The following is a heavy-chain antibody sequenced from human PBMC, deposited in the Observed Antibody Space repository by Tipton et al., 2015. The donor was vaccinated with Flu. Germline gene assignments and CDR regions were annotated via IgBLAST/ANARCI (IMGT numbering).Heavy chain of an antibody. Sequence: SLRLSCAASGFSFSSYGMHWVRQAPGKGLEWVANINQGGSEKYYVDSVKGRFTISRDNAKNSLHLHMNSLRAEDTAVYYCARTRGGYCSSSSCYADYFDYWGQGTLVTVSS. D-gene: IGHD2-2*01. CDR1: GFSFSSYG. CDR3: ARTRGGYCSSSSCYADYFDY. V-gene: IGHV3-7*01. J-gene: IGHJ4*02. CDR2: INQGGSEK.